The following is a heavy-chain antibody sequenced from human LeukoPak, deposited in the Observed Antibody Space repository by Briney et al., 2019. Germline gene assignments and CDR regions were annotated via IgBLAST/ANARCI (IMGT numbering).Heavy chain of an antibody. Sequence: GGSLRLSCTASGFTFSDYYMSWIRQAPGKGLEWISSISSSDNTVYYADSVKGRFTVSRDNAKNSLYLQMNSLRDEDTAVYYCARELWRFDYWGQGTLVTVSS. D-gene: IGHD2/OR15-2a*01. CDR2: ISSSDNTV. CDR1: GFTFSDYY. CDR3: ARELWRFDY. V-gene: IGHV3-11*01. J-gene: IGHJ4*02.